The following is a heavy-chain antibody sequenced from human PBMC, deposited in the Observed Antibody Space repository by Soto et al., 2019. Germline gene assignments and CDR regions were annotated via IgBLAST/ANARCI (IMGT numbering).Heavy chain of an antibody. CDR2: ISAYNGNT. V-gene: IGHV1-18*01. D-gene: IGHD4-17*01. CDR1: GYTFTSYG. CDR3: ARSAVTTFIYYHYMDV. J-gene: IGHJ6*03. Sequence: ASVKVSCKASGYTFTSYGISWVRQAPGQGLEWMGWISAYNGNTNYAQKLQGRVTMTTDTSTSTAYMELRSLRSDDTAVYYCARSAVTTFIYYHYMDVWGKGTTVTVSS.